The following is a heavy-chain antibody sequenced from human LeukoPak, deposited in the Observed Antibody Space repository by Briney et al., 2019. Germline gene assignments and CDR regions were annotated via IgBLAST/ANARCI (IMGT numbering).Heavy chain of an antibody. CDR3: ARAIGVTCIRTSCHSFDY. CDR1: GFIFDDYA. J-gene: IGHJ4*02. V-gene: IGHV3-9*01. CDR2: ISWNSGSI. D-gene: IGHD2-2*02. Sequence: GGSLRLSCAASGFIFDDYAIHWVRQAPGKGLEWVSGISWNSGSIAYADSVKGRFTISRDNAKNSLYLQMNSLRAEDTALYYFARAIGVTCIRTSCHSFDYWGQGTLVTVSS.